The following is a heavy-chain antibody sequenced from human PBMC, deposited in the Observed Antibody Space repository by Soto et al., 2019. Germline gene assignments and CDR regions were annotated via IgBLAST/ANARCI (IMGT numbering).Heavy chain of an antibody. CDR2: IDPSDSYT. CDR3: ARHRTQGGILRSGGSSHYYYYGMDV. D-gene: IGHD2-15*01. Sequence: GESLKISCKGSGYSFTSYWISWVRQMPGKGLEWMGRIDPSDSYTNYSPSFQGHVTISADKSISTAYLQWSSLKASDTAMYYCARHRTQGGILRSGGSSHYYYYGMDVWGQGTTVTVSS. J-gene: IGHJ6*02. V-gene: IGHV5-10-1*01. CDR1: GYSFTSYW.